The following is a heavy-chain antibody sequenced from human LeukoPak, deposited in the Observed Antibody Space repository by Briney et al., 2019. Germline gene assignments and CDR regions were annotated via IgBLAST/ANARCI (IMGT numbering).Heavy chain of an antibody. CDR2: ISGSGGST. CDR1: GFTFSSYA. J-gene: IGHJ4*02. CDR3: AQGGIVPGLYDY. V-gene: IGHV3-23*01. Sequence: GGSLRLSCAASGFTFSSYAMSWVRQAPGKGLEWVSAISGSGGSTYYADSVKGRFTISRDNSKNTLYLQMNSLRAEDTAVYYCAQGGIVPGLYDYWGQGTLVTVSS. D-gene: IGHD3-16*01.